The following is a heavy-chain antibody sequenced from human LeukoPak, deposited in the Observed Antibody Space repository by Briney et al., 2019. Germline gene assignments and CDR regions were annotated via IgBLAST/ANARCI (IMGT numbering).Heavy chain of an antibody. Sequence: GGSLRLSCAASGFTFSNSWMHWLRQAPGKGLMWVSRMNSDGSTINYADSVRGRFTISRDNAKNMLYLQMNDLRAEDTAVYYCARAGEYRFDYWGQGTLVTVSS. CDR3: ARAGEYRFDY. D-gene: IGHD2/OR15-2a*01. CDR2: MNSDGSTI. CDR1: GFTFSNSW. J-gene: IGHJ4*02. V-gene: IGHV3-74*01.